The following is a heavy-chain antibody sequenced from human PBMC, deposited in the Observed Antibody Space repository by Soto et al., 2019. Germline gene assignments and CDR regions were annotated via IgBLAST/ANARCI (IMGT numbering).Heavy chain of an antibody. CDR3: AREGVVQAAPADY. CDR1: GGSISSYY. J-gene: IGHJ4*02. CDR2: IYYSGST. Sequence: QVQLQESGPGLVKPSETLSLTCTVSGGSISSYYWTWIRQPPGKGLEWIGYIYYSGSTNYNPALKSRLTISVDASKNQCSLKLSSVTAADPAAYYFAREGVVQAAPADYWCQGTLVTVSS. D-gene: IGHD2-2*01. V-gene: IGHV4-59*01.